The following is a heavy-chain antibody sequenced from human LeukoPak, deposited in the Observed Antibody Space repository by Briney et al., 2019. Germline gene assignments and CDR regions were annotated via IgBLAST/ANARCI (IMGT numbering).Heavy chain of an antibody. CDR3: ARTTGTKTPHGYYYYYYMDV. V-gene: IGHV1-69*06. Sequence: GASVKVSCKASGYTFTSYAISWVRQAPGQGLEWMGGIIPIFGTANYAQKFQGRVTITADKSTSTAYMELSSLRSEDMAVYYCARTTGTKTPHGYYYYYYMDVWGKGTTVTVSS. D-gene: IGHD1-1*01. CDR1: GYTFTSYA. J-gene: IGHJ6*03. CDR2: IIPIFGTA.